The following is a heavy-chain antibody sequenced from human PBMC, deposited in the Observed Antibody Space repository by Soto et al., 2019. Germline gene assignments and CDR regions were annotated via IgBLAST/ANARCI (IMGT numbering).Heavy chain of an antibody. Sequence: QVQLVESGGGVVQPGRSLRLSCAASGFIFSSYDMRWVRQAPGKGLEWVAVISYDGSNKYYADSVKGRFTISRDNSKNTLYLQMNSLRAEDTAVYYCARDAGYSSGWLDYWGQGTLVTVSS. D-gene: IGHD6-19*01. CDR1: GFIFSSYD. V-gene: IGHV3-30-3*01. CDR3: ARDAGYSSGWLDY. J-gene: IGHJ4*02. CDR2: ISYDGSNK.